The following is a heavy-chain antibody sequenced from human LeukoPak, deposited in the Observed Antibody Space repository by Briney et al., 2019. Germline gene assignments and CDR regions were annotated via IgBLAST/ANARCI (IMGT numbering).Heavy chain of an antibody. CDR1: GFPFSSYG. CDR2: ISYDGSNK. Sequence: RGSLRLSCAASGFPFSSYGMHWVRQAPGKGLEWVGVISYDGSNKDYADSVKGRFTISRDNSKNTLYLQMNSLRGEDTAVYYCAKDGVSGYDFDYWGQGTLVTVSS. CDR3: AKDGVSGYDFDY. V-gene: IGHV3-30*18. J-gene: IGHJ4*02. D-gene: IGHD5-12*01.